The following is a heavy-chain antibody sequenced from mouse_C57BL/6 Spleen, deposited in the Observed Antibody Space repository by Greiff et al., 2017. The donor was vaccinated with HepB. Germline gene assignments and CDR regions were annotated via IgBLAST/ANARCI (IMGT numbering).Heavy chain of an antibody. J-gene: IGHJ2*01. CDR2: ISSGGDYI. CDR1: GFTFSSYA. D-gene: IGHD3-2*02. V-gene: IGHV5-9-1*02. Sequence: EVKVEESGEGLVKPGGSLKLSCAASGFTFSSYAMSWVRQTPEKRLEWVAYISSGGDYIYYADTVKGRCTISRDNARNTLYLQMSSLKSEDTAMYYCTREAGSHFDYWGQGTTLTVSS. CDR3: TREAGSHFDY.